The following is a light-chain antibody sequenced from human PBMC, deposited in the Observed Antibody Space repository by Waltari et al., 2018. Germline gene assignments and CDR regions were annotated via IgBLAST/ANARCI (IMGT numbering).Light chain of an antibody. CDR3: QSYDSSLTAWV. CDR1: KSNPGSDYD. J-gene: IGLJ3*02. V-gene: IGLV1-40*01. Sequence: QSVLTQPPSVSGAPGQRVTIPCTGTKSNPGSDYDVHWYQQLPGTAPKPLIYVNNNRPSGVPDRISASRSGTLASLAITGLQPEDEADYYCQSYDSSLTAWVFGGGTKLTVL. CDR2: VNN.